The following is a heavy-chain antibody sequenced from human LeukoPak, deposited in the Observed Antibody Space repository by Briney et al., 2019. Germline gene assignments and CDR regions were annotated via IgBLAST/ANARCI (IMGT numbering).Heavy chain of an antibody. V-gene: IGHV3-23*01. Sequence: PGGSLRLSCAASGFTFSSYAMSWARQAPGKGLEWVSAISGSGGSTYYADSVKGRFTISRDNSKNTLYLQMNSLRAEDTAVYYCAKDMSAMVRGVGSFDYWGQGTLVTVSS. CDR3: AKDMSAMVRGVGSFDY. CDR2: ISGSGGST. CDR1: GFTFSSYA. D-gene: IGHD3-10*01. J-gene: IGHJ4*02.